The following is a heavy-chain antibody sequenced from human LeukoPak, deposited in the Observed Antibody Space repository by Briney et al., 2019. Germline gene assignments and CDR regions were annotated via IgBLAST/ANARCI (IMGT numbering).Heavy chain of an antibody. CDR1: GYTFTGYY. V-gene: IGHV1-2*02. Sequence: GASVKVSCKASGYTFTGYYMHWVRQAPGQGLEWMGWINPNSGGTSYAQKFQGRVTMTRDTSISTAYMELSRLRSDDTAVYYCARGGRVTARSNWFDPWGQGTLVTVSS. CDR2: INPNSGGT. D-gene: IGHD6-25*01. CDR3: ARGGRVTARSNWFDP. J-gene: IGHJ5*02.